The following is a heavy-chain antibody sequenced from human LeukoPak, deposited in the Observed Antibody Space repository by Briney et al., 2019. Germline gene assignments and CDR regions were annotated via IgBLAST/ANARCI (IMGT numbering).Heavy chain of an antibody. CDR2: ISSSSSYI. D-gene: IGHD3-16*01. J-gene: IGHJ4*02. V-gene: IGHV3-21*01. CDR1: GFAFSNYT. Sequence: PGGSLRLSCAASGFAFSNYTMNWVRQAPGKGLEWVSSISSSSSYIYFADSVKGRFTISRDNAKNSLYLQMNSLRAEDTAVYFCARDPWGSSNYFDYWGQGTLVTVSS. CDR3: ARDPWGSSNYFDY.